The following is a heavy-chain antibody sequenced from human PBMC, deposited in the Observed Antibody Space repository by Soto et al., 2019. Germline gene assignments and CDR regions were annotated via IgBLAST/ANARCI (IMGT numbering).Heavy chain of an antibody. V-gene: IGHV3-11*01. J-gene: IGHJ4*02. Sequence: GGSLRLSCAASGFTFSDYYMSWIRQAPGKGLEWVSYISSSGSTIYYADSVKGRFTISRDNAKNSLYLQINSLRAEDTPVHYCARVGATMVRGVIYDYWGQGTLVTVSS. CDR1: GFTFSDYY. CDR3: ARVGATMVRGVIYDY. CDR2: ISSSGSTI. D-gene: IGHD3-10*01.